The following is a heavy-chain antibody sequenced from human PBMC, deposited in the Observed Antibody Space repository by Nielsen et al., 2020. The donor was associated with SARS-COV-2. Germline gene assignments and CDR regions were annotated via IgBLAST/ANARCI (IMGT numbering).Heavy chain of an antibody. Sequence: SETLSLTCTVSGGSISSGGYYWSWIRQHPRKGLEWIGYIYYSGSTYYNPSLKSRVTISVDTSKNQFSLKLSSVTAADTAVYYCVSIAVTTHAFDIWGQGTMVTVSS. CDR3: VSIAVTTHAFDI. V-gene: IGHV4-31*03. CDR1: GGSISSGGYY. D-gene: IGHD4-17*01. J-gene: IGHJ3*02. CDR2: IYYSGST.